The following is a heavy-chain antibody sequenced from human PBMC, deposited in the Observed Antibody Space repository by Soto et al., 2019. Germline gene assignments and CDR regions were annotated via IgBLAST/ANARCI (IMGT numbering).Heavy chain of an antibody. Sequence: GGSLRLSCTAAGFTFGDYVMSWFRQAPGKGLEWVGFIRSRSYGGTTDYAASVKGRFTISRDDSTSIAYLQMNSLNTEDTAVYYCTRVITFGGTRYYFDYWGQGAPVTVSS. V-gene: IGHV3-49*03. CDR3: TRVITFGGTRYYFDY. J-gene: IGHJ4*02. CDR2: IRSRSYGGTT. CDR1: GFTFGDYV. D-gene: IGHD3-16*01.